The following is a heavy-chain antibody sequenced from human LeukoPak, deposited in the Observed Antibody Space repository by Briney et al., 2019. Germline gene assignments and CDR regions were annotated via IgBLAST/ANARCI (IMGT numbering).Heavy chain of an antibody. CDR1: GGSISSYY. J-gene: IGHJ5*02. CDR3: ARDLISPDYGVGRFDP. Sequence: SETLSLTCTVSGGSISSYYWSWIRQPAGKGLEWIGRIYTSGSTNYNPSLKSRVTMSVDTSKNQFSLKLSSVTAADTAVYYCARDLISPDYGVGRFDPWGQGTLVTVSS. CDR2: IYTSGST. V-gene: IGHV4-4*07. D-gene: IGHD4-17*01.